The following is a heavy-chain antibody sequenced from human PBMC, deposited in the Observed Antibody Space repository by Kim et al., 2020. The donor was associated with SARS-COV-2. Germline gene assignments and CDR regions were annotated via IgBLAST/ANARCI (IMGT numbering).Heavy chain of an antibody. CDR1: GGSFSGYY. J-gene: IGHJ4*02. V-gene: IGHV4-34*01. Sequence: SETLSLTCAVYGGSFSGYYWSWIRQPPGKGLEWIGEINHSGSTNYNPSLKSRVTISVDTSKNQFSLKLSSVTAADTAVYYCARAVRRYLFDYWGQGTLVTVSS. CDR2: INHSGST. D-gene: IGHD1-20*01. CDR3: ARAVRRYLFDY.